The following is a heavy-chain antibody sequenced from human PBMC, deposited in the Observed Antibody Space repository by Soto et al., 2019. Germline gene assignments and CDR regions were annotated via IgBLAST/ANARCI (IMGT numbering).Heavy chain of an antibody. Sequence: QVPLVQSGAEVKKPGSSVKVSCKASGGTFSSYAISWVRQAPGQGLEWMGGIIPIFGTANYAQKFQGRVTITADESTSTAYMELSSLRSEDTAVYYCARGRSGYDSGLYYYYGMDVWGQGTTVTVSS. V-gene: IGHV1-69*01. D-gene: IGHD5-12*01. CDR1: GGTFSSYA. CDR2: IIPIFGTA. J-gene: IGHJ6*02. CDR3: ARGRSGYDSGLYYYYGMDV.